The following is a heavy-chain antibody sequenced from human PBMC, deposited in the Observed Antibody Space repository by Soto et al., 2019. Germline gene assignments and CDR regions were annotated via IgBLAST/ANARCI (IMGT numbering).Heavy chain of an antibody. V-gene: IGHV1-18*01. CDR3: ERDSQGPRVYVY. CDR2: ISAYNGNT. CDR1: GYTFTSYG. Sequence: ASVKVSCKASGYTFTSYGISWVRQAPGQGLEWMGWISAYNGNTNYAQKLQGRVTMTTDTSTSTAYMELRSLRSDDTAVYYCERDSQGPRVYVYWGQGTLVTVSS. D-gene: IGHD3-10*02. J-gene: IGHJ4*02.